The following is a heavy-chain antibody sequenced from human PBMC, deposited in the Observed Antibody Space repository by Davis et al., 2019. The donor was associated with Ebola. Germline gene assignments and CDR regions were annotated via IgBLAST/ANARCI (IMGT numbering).Heavy chain of an antibody. CDR3: ARGWLRTGLDI. V-gene: IGHV6-1*01. Sequence: HSQTLSLTCAISGDSVSTAGWNWIRQSPSRGLEWLGRTYYTSKWYNHYAASVKSRATINPDTSKNQFSLQLNSVTPEDTAVYYCARGWLRTGLDIWGQGTMVIASS. J-gene: IGHJ3*02. CDR2: TYYTSKWYN. D-gene: IGHD5-24*01. CDR1: GDSVSTAG.